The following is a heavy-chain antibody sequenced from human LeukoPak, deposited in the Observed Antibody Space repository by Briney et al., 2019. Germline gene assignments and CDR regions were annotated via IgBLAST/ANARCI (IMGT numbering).Heavy chain of an antibody. CDR3: ARHPESPSIAAAGLYYFDY. CDR1: GYSISSGYY. J-gene: IGHJ4*02. Sequence: SETLSLTCTVSGYSISSGYYWGWIRQPPGKGLEWIGSIYHSGSTYYNPSLKSRVTISVDTSKNQFSLKLSSVTAADTAVYYCARHPESPSIAAAGLYYFDYWGQGTLVTVSS. D-gene: IGHD6-13*01. V-gene: IGHV4-38-2*02. CDR2: IYHSGST.